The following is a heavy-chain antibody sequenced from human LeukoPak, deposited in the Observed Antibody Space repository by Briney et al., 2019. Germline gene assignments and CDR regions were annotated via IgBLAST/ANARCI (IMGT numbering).Heavy chain of an antibody. CDR2: IYTSGST. J-gene: IGHJ5*02. D-gene: IGHD6-13*01. V-gene: IGHV4-4*09. CDR1: GGSISSYY. Sequence: SETLSLTCTVSGGSISSYYWSWIRQPPGKGLEWIGYIYTSGSTNYNPSLKSQVTISVDTSKNQFSLKLSSVTAADTAVYYCARHRVAAAGTRFGWFDPWGQGTLVTVSS. CDR3: ARHRVAAAGTRFGWFDP.